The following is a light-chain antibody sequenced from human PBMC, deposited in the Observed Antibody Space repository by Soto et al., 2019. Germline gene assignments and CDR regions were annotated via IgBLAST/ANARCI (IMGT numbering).Light chain of an antibody. CDR3: TSYTSSGTLV. CDR2: RVN. Sequence: QSVLTQPASGSGTPGQSITISCTVTSSDGCGYDYVSWYQHHPGKVPKLLIYRVNNWPSGVSSRFSGSKSGNTASLTISGLQAEDEADYYCTSYTSSGTLVFGSGTKVTVL. CDR1: SSDGCGYDY. J-gene: IGLJ1*01. V-gene: IGLV2-14*01.